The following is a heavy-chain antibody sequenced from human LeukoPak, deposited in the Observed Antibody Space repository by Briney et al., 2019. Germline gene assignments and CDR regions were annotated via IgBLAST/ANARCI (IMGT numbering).Heavy chain of an antibody. J-gene: IGHJ4*02. CDR3: ARDQGGSSDY. CDR1: GFTFSNYG. CDR2: VNSDGSTT. Sequence: PGGSLRLSCAASGFTFSNYGMHWVRQAPGKGLVWVSRVNSDGSTTNYADSVKGRFTISRDNSRNTLYLQLNSLRAEDTAIYYCARDQGGSSDYWGQGTLVTVSS. D-gene: IGHD2-2*01. V-gene: IGHV3-74*01.